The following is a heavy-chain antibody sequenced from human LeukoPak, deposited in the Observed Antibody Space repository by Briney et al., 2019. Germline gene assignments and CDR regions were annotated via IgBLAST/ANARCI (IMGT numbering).Heavy chain of an antibody. CDR2: ISGSGGST. Sequence: GGSLRLSCAASGFTFSSYAMSWVRQAPGKGLEWVSAISGSGGSTYYADSVKGRFTISRDDSKNTAYLQMNSLKTEDTAVYYCTRRQAGYSSTWYDDYWGQGTLVTVSS. CDR1: GFTFSSYA. V-gene: IGHV3-23*01. D-gene: IGHD6-13*01. J-gene: IGHJ4*02. CDR3: TRRQAGYSSTWYDDY.